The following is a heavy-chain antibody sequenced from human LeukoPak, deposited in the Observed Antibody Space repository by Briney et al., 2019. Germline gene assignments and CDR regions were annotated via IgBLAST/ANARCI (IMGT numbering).Heavy chain of an antibody. CDR2: ISGGGGTT. CDR3: AKETGYSSSWYWFDP. D-gene: IGHD6-13*01. Sequence: GGSLRLSCAASGLTFSTYAMSWVRQAPGKGLEWVSAISGGGGTTYYADSVKGRFTISRDNSKNTLYLQMNSLRAEDTAVYYCAKETGYSSSWYWFDPWGQGTLVTVSS. CDR1: GLTFSTYA. J-gene: IGHJ5*02. V-gene: IGHV3-23*01.